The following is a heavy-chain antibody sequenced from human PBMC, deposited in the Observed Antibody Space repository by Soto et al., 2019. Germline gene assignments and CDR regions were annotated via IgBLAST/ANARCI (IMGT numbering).Heavy chain of an antibody. CDR2: TRNKANRYTT. Sequence: VVSLWVACAASGFSCSDCYMDWFRQAPGKGLEWVGRTRNKANRYTTEYAASVKGRFTISRDDSKNSLYLQMNSLKSEDTAVYYCTRVYSPGYYYDYWGQGTLVTVSS. CDR3: TRVYSPGYYYDY. CDR1: GFSCSDCY. D-gene: IGHD3-22*01. V-gene: IGHV3-72*01. J-gene: IGHJ4*02.